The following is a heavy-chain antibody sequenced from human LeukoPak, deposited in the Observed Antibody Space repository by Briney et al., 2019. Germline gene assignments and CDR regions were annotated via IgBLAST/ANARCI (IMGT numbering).Heavy chain of an antibody. Sequence: ASVKVSCKASGYSFTSYGISWVRQAPGQGLEWMGWINVFNGNTNYAQKFQGRVTMTRDTSISTAYMELSRLRSDDTAVYYCARDPASTTREYYYDKWGQGTLVTVSS. CDR3: ARDPASTTREYYYDK. CDR1: GYSFTSYG. D-gene: IGHD3-22*01. J-gene: IGHJ4*02. V-gene: IGHV1-18*01. CDR2: INVFNGNT.